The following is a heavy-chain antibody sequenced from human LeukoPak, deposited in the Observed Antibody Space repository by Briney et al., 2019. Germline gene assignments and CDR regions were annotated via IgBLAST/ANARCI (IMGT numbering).Heavy chain of an antibody. CDR1: GFTFSSYA. D-gene: IGHD6-13*01. CDR2: ISGSGGST. V-gene: IGHV3-23*01. J-gene: IGHJ1*01. Sequence: PGGSLRLSCAASGFTFSSYAMSWVRQAPGKGLEWVSAISGSGGSTYYADSVKGRFTISRNNAKNTLYLQMNSLRAEDTAAYYCARRHSISCSFQHWGQGTLVTVSS. CDR3: ARRHSISCSFQH.